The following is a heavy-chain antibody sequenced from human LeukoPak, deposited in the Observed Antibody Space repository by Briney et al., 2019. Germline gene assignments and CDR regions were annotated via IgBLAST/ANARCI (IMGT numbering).Heavy chain of an antibody. CDR2: IYYSGTT. CDR1: GGSISSYY. Sequence: SETLSLTCTVSGGSISSYYWSWIRQPPGKGLEWIGYIYYSGTTKYNPSLKSRVTISVDTSKNQFSLKLSSVTAADTAVYYCARDRLAVAGNYYYYGLDVWGHGTTVTVSS. V-gene: IGHV4-59*01. CDR3: ARDRLAVAGNYYYYGLDV. J-gene: IGHJ6*02. D-gene: IGHD6-19*01.